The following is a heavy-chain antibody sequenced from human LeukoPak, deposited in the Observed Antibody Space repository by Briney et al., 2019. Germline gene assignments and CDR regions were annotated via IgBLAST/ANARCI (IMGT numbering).Heavy chain of an antibody. J-gene: IGHJ4*02. D-gene: IGHD3-10*01. Sequence: GSLRLSCAASGFTFSSYGMRWVRQAPGKGLEWIGEINHRAGGTKSNPSLKSRVTISEDTSKNQVYLNLNSVTAADTAVYYCVASLWFGEYPDYWGQGTLVTVSS. CDR3: VASLWFGEYPDY. CDR1: GFTFSSYG. V-gene: IGHV4-34*08. CDR2: INHRAGGT.